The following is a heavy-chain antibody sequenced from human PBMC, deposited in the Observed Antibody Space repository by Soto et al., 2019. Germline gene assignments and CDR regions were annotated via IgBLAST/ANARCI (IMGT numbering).Heavy chain of an antibody. Sequence: EAQLVESGGGLVQPGGSLRLSCAASGFTFNTYWMHLVRQDPGKGLVWVSRINNDGSGTNYADSVKGRFTISRDNANNTLYLQMNGLRAADTAVYYCTRGANAFDIWGQGTTVTVSS. CDR1: GFTFNTYW. J-gene: IGHJ3*02. CDR3: TRGANAFDI. V-gene: IGHV3-74*01. CDR2: INNDGSGT.